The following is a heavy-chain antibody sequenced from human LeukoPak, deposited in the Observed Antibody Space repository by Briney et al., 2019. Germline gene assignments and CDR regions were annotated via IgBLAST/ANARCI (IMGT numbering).Heavy chain of an antibody. CDR3: ARHGGSWTFDI. D-gene: IGHD6-13*01. Sequence: SETLSLACTVSGGPISTYYWSWIRQPPGKGLEWIGYIDSSGSTNYNPSLKSRLTISLDTSKNQFSLKLRSVTAADTAVYYCARHGGSWTFDIWGRGTMVTVSS. V-gene: IGHV4-59*01. J-gene: IGHJ3*02. CDR2: IDSSGST. CDR1: GGPISTYY.